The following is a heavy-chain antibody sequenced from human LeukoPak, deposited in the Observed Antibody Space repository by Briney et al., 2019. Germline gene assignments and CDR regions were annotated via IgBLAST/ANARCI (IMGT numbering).Heavy chain of an antibody. CDR1: GGSISSYY. J-gene: IGHJ5*02. V-gene: IGHV4-59*12. CDR2: IYYSGST. Sequence: KPSETLSLTCTVSGGSISSYYWSWIRQPPGKGLEWIGYIYYSGSTNYNPSLKSRVTISVDTSKNQFSLKLSSVTAADTAVYYCARDFPGDWFDPWGQGTLVTVSS. CDR3: ARDFPGDWFDP.